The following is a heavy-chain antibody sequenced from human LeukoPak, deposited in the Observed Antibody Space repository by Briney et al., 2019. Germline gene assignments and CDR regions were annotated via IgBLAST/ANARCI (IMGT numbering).Heavy chain of an antibody. Sequence: PGGSLRLSCAASGLTFSSYAMSWVRQAPGKGLEWVSTISGSDTSTYYADSVKGRFTISRDNSKNTLFLQMNSLRAEDTAVYYCAKDVGLVPTDYFDHWGQGILVTVSS. CDR2: ISGSDTST. CDR1: GLTFSSYA. J-gene: IGHJ4*02. V-gene: IGHV3-23*01. CDR3: AKDVGLVPTDYFDH. D-gene: IGHD2-2*01.